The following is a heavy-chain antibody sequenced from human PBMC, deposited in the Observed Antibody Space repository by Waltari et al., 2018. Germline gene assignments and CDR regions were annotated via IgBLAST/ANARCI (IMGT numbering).Heavy chain of an antibody. CDR2: SSASGDYT. J-gene: IGHJ2*01. D-gene: IGHD6-19*01. CDR3: ATRGPSSGHHHWYFDL. CDR1: GFTLRDSY. V-gene: IGHV3-11*06. Sequence: GFTLRDSYMNWIRQAPGKGLEWLSYSSASGDYTGYADSVKGRFTISRDNAKNSLFLQMNSLKAEDTAFYYCATRGPSSGHHHWYFDLWGRGTLVTVSS.